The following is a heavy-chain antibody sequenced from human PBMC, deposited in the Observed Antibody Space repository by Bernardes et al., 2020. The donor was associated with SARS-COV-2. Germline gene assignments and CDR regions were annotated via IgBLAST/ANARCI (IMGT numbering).Heavy chain of an antibody. D-gene: IGHD3-10*01. J-gene: IGHJ5*02. CDR2: ISGSGGST. Sequence: GGSLRLSCSASGFTFSSYAMSWVRQAPGKGLEWVSAISGSGGSTYYADSVTGRFTISRDNSKNTLYLQMNSLRAEDTAVYYCAKKLWFGEEWGWFDPWGQGTLVTVSS. V-gene: IGHV3-23*01. CDR3: AKKLWFGEEWGWFDP. CDR1: GFTFSSYA.